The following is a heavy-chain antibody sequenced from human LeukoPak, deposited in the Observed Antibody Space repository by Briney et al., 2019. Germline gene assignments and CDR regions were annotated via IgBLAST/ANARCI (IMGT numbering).Heavy chain of an antibody. CDR1: GGTFSRYA. J-gene: IGHJ4*02. CDR3: AREGYTYSGEEYYFDY. CDR2: IIPIFGTA. Sequence: ASVKVSCKASGGTFSRYAISWVRQAPGQGLEWMGGIIPIFGTANYAQKFQGRVTITADESTSTAYMELSSLRSEDTAVYYCAREGYTYSGEEYYFDYWGQATLVTVSS. D-gene: IGHD5-18*01. V-gene: IGHV1-69*13.